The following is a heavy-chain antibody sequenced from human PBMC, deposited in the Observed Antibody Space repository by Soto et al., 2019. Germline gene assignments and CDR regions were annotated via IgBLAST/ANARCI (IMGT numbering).Heavy chain of an antibody. CDR3: ARRAFGSSRSFDL. D-gene: IGHD6-6*01. CDR1: GFAFSSHP. J-gene: IGHJ3*01. CDR2: ISDGGDLT. V-gene: IGHV3-23*01. Sequence: AGSLRLSCAASGFAFSSHPMSWVRQAPERGLEWASGISDGGDLTYNADSVKGRFTISRDNSKNILFLQMNSLRAEDTALYYCARRAFGSSRSFDLWGQGTMVTVSS.